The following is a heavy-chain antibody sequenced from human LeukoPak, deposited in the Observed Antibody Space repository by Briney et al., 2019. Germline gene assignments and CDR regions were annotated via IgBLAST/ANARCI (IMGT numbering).Heavy chain of an antibody. D-gene: IGHD2-21*01. CDR1: GYTFTGYY. J-gene: IGHJ5*02. CDR3: ARVWDHCGGDYYGSYNWFDP. CDR2: INPNSGGT. Sequence: ASVTVSCKASGYTFTGYYMHWVRQAPGQGLEWMGWINPNSGGTNYAQKFQGRVTMTRDTSISTAYMELSRLRSDDTAVYYCARVWDHCGGDYYGSYNWFDPWGQGTLVTVSS. V-gene: IGHV1-2*02.